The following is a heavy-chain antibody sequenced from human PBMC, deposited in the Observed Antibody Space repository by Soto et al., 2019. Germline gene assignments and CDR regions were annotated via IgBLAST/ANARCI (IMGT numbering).Heavy chain of an antibody. CDR2: VYYRGRS. Sequence: SETLSLTCTVSGGSVSNSNYYWGWIRQSPGKGLGWIGSVYYRGRSYSKSSVKSRVTISVDTSKNQFSLNLNSVTASDTAVYYCVSQRTSVLTQAYFDYWGPGALVTVSS. CDR1: GGSVSNSNYY. J-gene: IGHJ4*02. V-gene: IGHV4-39*01. D-gene: IGHD2-8*01. CDR3: VSQRTSVLTQAYFDY.